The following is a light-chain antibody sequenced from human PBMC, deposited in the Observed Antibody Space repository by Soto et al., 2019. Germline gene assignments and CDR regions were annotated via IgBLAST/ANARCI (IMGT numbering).Light chain of an antibody. J-gene: IGKJ2*03. CDR2: GAS. CDR1: QSVRSSS. CDR3: QQYGSSPYS. V-gene: IGKV3-20*01. Sequence: EIVLTQSPGTLSLSPGERATLSCRASQSVRSSSLAWYQQKPGQAPRLLIYGASSRATGIPDRFSGSGSGTDFTLAISRLEPEDFAVYYCQQYGSSPYSFGQRTKLEIK.